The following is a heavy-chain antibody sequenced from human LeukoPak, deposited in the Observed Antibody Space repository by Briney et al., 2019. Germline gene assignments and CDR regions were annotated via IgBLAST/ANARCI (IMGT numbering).Heavy chain of an antibody. CDR2: INSDGSST. CDR3: AREGSYGSPAILHN. J-gene: IGHJ4*02. V-gene: IGHV3-74*01. D-gene: IGHD5-18*01. Sequence: GGSLRLSCAASGFTLSSYWMHWVRQAPGKGLVWGSRINSDGSSTSYADSVKGRFTISRDNATNTLYLQMNSLRAEDTAVYYCAREGSYGSPAILHNWGQGTLVTVSS. CDR1: GFTLSSYW.